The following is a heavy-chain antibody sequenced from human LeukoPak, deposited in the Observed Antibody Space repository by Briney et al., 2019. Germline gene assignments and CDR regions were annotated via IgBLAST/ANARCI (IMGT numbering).Heavy chain of an antibody. D-gene: IGHD2-2*01. Sequence: GASVKVSCKAPGYTFTSYYMHWVRQAPGQGLEWMGIINPSGGSTSYAQKFQGRVTMTRDMSTSTVYMELSSLRSEDTAVYYCARIYCSSTSCHRAYFDYWGQGTLVTVSS. CDR1: GYTFTSYY. J-gene: IGHJ4*02. CDR2: INPSGGST. CDR3: ARIYCSSTSCHRAYFDY. V-gene: IGHV1-46*01.